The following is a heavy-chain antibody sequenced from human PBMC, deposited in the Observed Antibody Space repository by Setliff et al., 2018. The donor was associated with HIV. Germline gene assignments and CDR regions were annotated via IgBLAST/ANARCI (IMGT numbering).Heavy chain of an antibody. D-gene: IGHD1-1*01. V-gene: IGHV3-23*01. CDR1: GFTFSTYA. Sequence: LRLSCAASGFTFSTYAMGWVRQAPGKGLEWVSTVGAVGAPTHYAESVKGRFTISKDNSRDTLYLQMSSLREEDTAVYYCAKDYGDGHNWGAFDIWGQGIMVTVSS. CDR2: VGAVGAPT. CDR3: AKDYGDGHNWGAFDI. J-gene: IGHJ3*02.